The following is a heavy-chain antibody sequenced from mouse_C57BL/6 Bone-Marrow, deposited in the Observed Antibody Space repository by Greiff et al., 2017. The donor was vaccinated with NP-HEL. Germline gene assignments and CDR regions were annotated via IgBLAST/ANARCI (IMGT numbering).Heavy chain of an antibody. CDR3: ARDAGP. CDR1: GFTFSDFY. V-gene: IGHV7-1*01. CDR2: SRNKANDYTT. J-gene: IGHJ4*01. Sequence: EVTLMESGGGLVQSGRSLRLSCATSGFTFSDFYMEWVRQAPGKGLEWIAASRNKANDYTTEYSASVKGRFIVSRDTSQSILYLQMNALRAEDTAIYYCARDAGPWGQGTSVTVSS.